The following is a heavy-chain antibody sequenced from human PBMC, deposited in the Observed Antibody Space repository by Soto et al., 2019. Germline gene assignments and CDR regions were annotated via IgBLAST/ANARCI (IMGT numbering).Heavy chain of an antibody. Sequence: GGSLRLSCEGSGFTFSSYSMNWVRQAPGKGLEWVSSISGSGGYIYYADSVKGRFTISRDNAKNSLYLQMTSLRDEDTALYYCARDRQSTPWYAADYWGQGSLVTAPQ. CDR3: ARDRQSTPWYAADY. CDR1: GFTFSSYS. V-gene: IGHV3-21*01. CDR2: ISGSGGYI. D-gene: IGHD6-13*01. J-gene: IGHJ4*02.